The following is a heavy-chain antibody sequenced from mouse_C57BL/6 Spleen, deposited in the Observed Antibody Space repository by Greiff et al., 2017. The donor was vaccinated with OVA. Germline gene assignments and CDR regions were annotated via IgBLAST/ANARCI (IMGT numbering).Heavy chain of an antibody. D-gene: IGHD1-1*01. Sequence: VQLQQPGAELVKPGASVKMSCKASGYTFTSYWITWVKQRPGQGLEWIGDIYPGSGSTNYNEKFKSKATLTVDTSSSTAYMQLSSLTSEDSAVYYCARRDYYGSSDYYAMDYWGQGTSVTVSS. V-gene: IGHV1-55*01. CDR2: IYPGSGST. CDR1: GYTFTSYW. J-gene: IGHJ4*01. CDR3: ARRDYYGSSDYYAMDY.